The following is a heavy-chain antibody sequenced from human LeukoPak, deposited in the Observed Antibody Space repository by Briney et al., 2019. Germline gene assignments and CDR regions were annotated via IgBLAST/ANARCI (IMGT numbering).Heavy chain of an antibody. CDR3: ARDYYGSGRLAYYFDY. D-gene: IGHD3-10*01. CDR2: IYTSGST. CDR1: GGSFSSYY. J-gene: IGHJ4*02. Sequence: SETLSLTCAVYGGSFSSYYWSWIRQPAGKGLEWIGRIYTSGSTNYNPSLKSRVTMSVDTSKNQFSLKLSSVTAADTAVYYCARDYYGSGRLAYYFDYWGQGTLVTVSS. V-gene: IGHV4-4*07.